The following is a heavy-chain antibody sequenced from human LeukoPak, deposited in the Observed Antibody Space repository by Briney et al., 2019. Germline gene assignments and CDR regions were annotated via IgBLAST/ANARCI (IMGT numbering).Heavy chain of an antibody. CDR1: GFTFSSYE. CDR2: ISSSGSTI. Sequence: GGSLRLSCAASGFTFSSYEMNWVRRAPGKGLEWVSYISSSGSTIYYADSVKGRFTISRDNAKNSLYLQMNSLRAEDTAVYYCARYGVVVPALFYYYYYMDVWGRGTTVTVSS. J-gene: IGHJ6*03. CDR3: ARYGVVVPALFYYYYYMDV. D-gene: IGHD2-2*01. V-gene: IGHV3-48*03.